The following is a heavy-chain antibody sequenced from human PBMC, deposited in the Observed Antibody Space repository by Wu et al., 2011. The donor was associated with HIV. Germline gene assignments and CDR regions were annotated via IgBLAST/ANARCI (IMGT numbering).Heavy chain of an antibody. D-gene: IGHD3-10*01. CDR3: AVLGISMVRGFMTPFDP. CDR2: INPATGDT. V-gene: IGHV1-2*02. J-gene: IGHJ5*02. Sequence: QLVQSGAGMKKSGASVRVSCKASGYSFTGHYIHWVRQAPGQGPEWMGWINPATGDTKYAQKFQGRVTMTRDTSISTAYLELSSLTSADTAVFYCAVLGISMVRGFMTPFDPWG. CDR1: GYSFTGHY.